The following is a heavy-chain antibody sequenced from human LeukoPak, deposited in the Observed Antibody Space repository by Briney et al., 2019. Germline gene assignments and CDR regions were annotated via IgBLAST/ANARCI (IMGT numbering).Heavy chain of an antibody. CDR2: IYYSGST. J-gene: IGHJ4*02. CDR1: GGSISSYY. D-gene: IGHD3-9*01. CDR3: ARAAKPPRKYYDILTGYYPFDY. V-gene: IGHV4-59*08. Sequence: SETLSLTCTVSGGSISSYYWNWIRQPPGKGLEWIGYIYYSGSTNYNPSLKSRVTISIDTSKNQFSLKLSSVTAADTAVYYCARAAKPPRKYYDILTGYYPFDYWGQGTLVTVSS.